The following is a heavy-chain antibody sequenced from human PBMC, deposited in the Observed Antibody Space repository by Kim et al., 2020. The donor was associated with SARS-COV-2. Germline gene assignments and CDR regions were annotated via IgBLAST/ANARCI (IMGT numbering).Heavy chain of an antibody. J-gene: IGHJ4*02. CDR3: ARPGSRAVQEYYDSSAHY. V-gene: IGHV5-51*01. D-gene: IGHD3-22*01. Sequence: GESLKISCKGSGYSFTSYWIGWVRQMPGKGLEWMGIIYPGDSDTRYSPSFQGQVTISADKSISTAYLQWSSLKASDTAMYYCARPGSRAVQEYYDSSAHYWGQGTLVTVSS. CDR1: GYSFTSYW. CDR2: IYPGDSDT.